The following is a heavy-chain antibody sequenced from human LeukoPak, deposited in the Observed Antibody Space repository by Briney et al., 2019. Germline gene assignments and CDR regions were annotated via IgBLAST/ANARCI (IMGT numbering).Heavy chain of an antibody. CDR1: GFSFCNYA. CDR2: ISGTGGAT. CDR3: VKDPRDTYGTNWFVS. J-gene: IGHJ5*01. Sequence: GGSLRPSCVASGFSFCNYAMSSVRQAPGKGLQGVSQISGTGGATWYAGFARDRFTISRDNSKKTLYLQMSGLRVEDTAMYYCVKDPRDTYGTNWFVSWGQGTLLTVSS. D-gene: IGHD2-21*01. V-gene: IGHV3-23*01.